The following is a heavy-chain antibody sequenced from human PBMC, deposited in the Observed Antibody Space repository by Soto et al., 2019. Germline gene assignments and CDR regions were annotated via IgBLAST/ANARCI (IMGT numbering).Heavy chain of an antibody. D-gene: IGHD1-1*01. CDR2: IWYDGSNK. V-gene: IGHV3-33*01. J-gene: IGHJ6*02. CDR3: ARGPRGTRRYYCGMDV. Sequence: QVQLVESGGGVVQPGRSLRLSCAASGFTFSSYGMHWVRQAPGKGLEWVAVIWYDGSNKYYAESVKGRFTISRDNSKNPLYMQMNSLRAEGTAVYYCARGPRGTRRYYCGMDVWGQGTTVTVSS. CDR1: GFTFSSYG.